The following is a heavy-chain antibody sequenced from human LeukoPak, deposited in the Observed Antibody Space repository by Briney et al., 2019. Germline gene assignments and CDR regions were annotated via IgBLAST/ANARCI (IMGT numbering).Heavy chain of an antibody. D-gene: IGHD3-10*01. Sequence: PGGSLRLSCAASGFTFSSYAMSWVRQAPGKGLEWVSAISGSGGSTYYADSVKGRFTISRDNSKNTLYLQMNSLRAEDTAVYYCAKLYPPYTNVLLWFGELLPFDYWGQRTLVTVSS. CDR3: AKLYPPYTNVLLWFGELLPFDY. V-gene: IGHV3-23*01. CDR1: GFTFSSYA. CDR2: ISGSGGST. J-gene: IGHJ4*02.